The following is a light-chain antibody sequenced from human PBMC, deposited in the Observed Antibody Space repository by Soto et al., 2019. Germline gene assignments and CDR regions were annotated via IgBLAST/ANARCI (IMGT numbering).Light chain of an antibody. CDR2: AAS. V-gene: IGKV1-5*01. J-gene: IGKJ1*01. CDR1: QSIGNW. Sequence: DVQMTQTPSSLSASVGDIFILTCRASQSIGNWLAWYKQKPGKARKLLIYAASSLQSGVPSRFSGSGSGTEFTLTISSLKPDDIATYYCQQCHPHLTFGQGTQVDIK. CDR3: QQCHPHLT.